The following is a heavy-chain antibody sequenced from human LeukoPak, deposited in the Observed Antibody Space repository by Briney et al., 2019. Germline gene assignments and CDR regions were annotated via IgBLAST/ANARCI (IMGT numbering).Heavy chain of an antibody. CDR3: ARYGSGSYYDYYYYMDV. CDR1: GYTFTNYG. J-gene: IGHJ6*03. V-gene: IGHV1-18*01. Sequence: ASVKVSRKASGYTFTNYGISWVRQAPGQGLEWMGWISAYNGNTNYAQKLQGRVTMTTDTSTSTAYMELRSLRSDDTAVYYCARYGSGSYYDYYYYMDVWGKGTTVTVSS. D-gene: IGHD3-10*01. CDR2: ISAYNGNT.